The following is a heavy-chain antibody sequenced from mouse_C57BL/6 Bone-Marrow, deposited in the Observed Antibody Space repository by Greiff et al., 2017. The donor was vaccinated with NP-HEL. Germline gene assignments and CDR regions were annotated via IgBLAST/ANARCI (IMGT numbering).Heavy chain of an antibody. CDR1: GYTFTDYY. J-gene: IGHJ3*01. D-gene: IGHD2-4*01. CDR2: INPNNGGT. V-gene: IGHV1-26*01. Sequence: EVQLQQSGPELVKPGASVKISCKASGYTFTDYYMNWVKQSHGKSLEWIGDINPNNGGTSYNQKFKGKATLTVAKSSSTAYMELRSLTSEDSAVYYCARRLYYDYDWFAYWGKGNLVTGAA. CDR3: ARRLYYDYDWFAY.